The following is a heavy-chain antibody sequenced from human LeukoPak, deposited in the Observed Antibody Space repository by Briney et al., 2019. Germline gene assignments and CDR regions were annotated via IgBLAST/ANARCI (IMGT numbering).Heavy chain of an antibody. D-gene: IGHD5-24*01. CDR2: FDLEDGET. CDR3: ARIRDGYNDAYDI. J-gene: IGHJ3*02. CDR1: GYTLTELS. V-gene: IGHV1-24*01. Sequence: ASVKVSCKVSGYTLTELSMHWVRQAPGKGLEWMGGFDLEDGETIYAQKFQGRVTMTSDTSARTVYMELSSLRSEDTAIYYCARIRDGYNDAYDIWGQGTVVTVPS.